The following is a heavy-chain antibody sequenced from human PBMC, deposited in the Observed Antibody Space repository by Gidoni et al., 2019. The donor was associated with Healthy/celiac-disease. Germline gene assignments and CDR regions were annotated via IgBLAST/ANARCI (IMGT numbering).Heavy chain of an antibody. D-gene: IGHD1-26*01. V-gene: IGHV3-9*01. J-gene: IGHJ6*02. CDR2: ISWNSGSI. CDR3: AKDSFEGELYGMDV. CDR1: GFTFDDYA. Sequence: EVQLVESGGGLVQPGRSLRLSCAASGFTFDDYAMHWVRQAPGKGLEWVSGISWNSGSIGYADSVKGRFTISRDNAKNSLYLQMNSLRAEDTALYYCAKDSFEGELYGMDVWGQGTTVTVSS.